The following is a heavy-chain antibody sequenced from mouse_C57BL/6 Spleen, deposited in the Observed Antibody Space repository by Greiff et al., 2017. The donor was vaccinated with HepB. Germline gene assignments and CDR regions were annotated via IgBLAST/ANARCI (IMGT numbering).Heavy chain of an antibody. V-gene: IGHV1-69*01. J-gene: IGHJ3*01. CDR1: GYTFTSYW. D-gene: IGHD2-1*01. CDR3: ARMDGNYGFAY. CDR2: IDPSDSYT. Sequence: QVQLQQPGAELVMPGASVKLSCKASGYTFTSYWMHWVKPRPGQGLEWIGEIDPSDSYTNYNQKFKGKSTLTVDKSSSTAYMQLSSLTSEDSAVYYCARMDGNYGFAYWGQGTLVTVSA.